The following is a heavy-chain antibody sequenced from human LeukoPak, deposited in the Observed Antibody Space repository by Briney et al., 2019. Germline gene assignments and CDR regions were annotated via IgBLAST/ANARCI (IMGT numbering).Heavy chain of an antibody. J-gene: IGHJ4*02. CDR2: ISSSSSYI. Sequence: PGGSLRLSRAAPGFTFSSYSMNWVRQAPGKGLEWVSSISSSSSYIYYADSVKGRFTISRDNAKNSLYLQMNSLRAEDTAVFYCARADYYDSGSFYPLNFWGQGTLVTVSS. V-gene: IGHV3-21*01. D-gene: IGHD3-10*01. CDR1: GFTFSSYS. CDR3: ARADYYDSGSFYPLNF.